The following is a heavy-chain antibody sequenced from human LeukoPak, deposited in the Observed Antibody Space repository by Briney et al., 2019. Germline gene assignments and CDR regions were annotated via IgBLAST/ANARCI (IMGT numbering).Heavy chain of an antibody. CDR1: GYIFTNFG. CDR3: ARAGDTYGDYVDY. D-gene: IGHD4-17*01. Sequence: ASVKVSCKASGYIFTNFGISWVRQARGQGLEWMGWISGYNGNTKYVQKFQGRVTMTTDTSTSTAYMELRSLRSDDTAVYYCARAGDTYGDYVDYWGQGTLVTVSS. CDR2: ISGYNGNT. J-gene: IGHJ4*02. V-gene: IGHV1-18*01.